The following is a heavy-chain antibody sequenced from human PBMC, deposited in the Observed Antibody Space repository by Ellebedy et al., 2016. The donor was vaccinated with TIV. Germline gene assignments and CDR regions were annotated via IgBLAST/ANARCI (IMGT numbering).Heavy chain of an antibody. V-gene: IGHV1-2*02. CDR3: ARDRWDY. J-gene: IGHJ4*02. D-gene: IGHD4-23*01. CDR1: GYTFTGYY. Sequence: ASVKVSCKASGYTFTGYYIQWVRQAPGQGLEWMGWINPDSGDPHYARKFQGRLTVTRDTSTSTAYMELSSLRSDDTAVYYCARDRWDYWGQGTLVTVSS. CDR2: INPDSGDP.